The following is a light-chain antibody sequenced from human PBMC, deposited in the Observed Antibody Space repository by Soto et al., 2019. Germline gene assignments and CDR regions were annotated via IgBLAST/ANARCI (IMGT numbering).Light chain of an antibody. CDR2: GVS. V-gene: IGLV2-11*01. CDR3: CSYAGSYTFVV. Sequence: QSALTQPRSVSVSPGQSVTISCIGTSTDVGRFNYVSWYHQHTGKAPKLMIYGVSPRPSGVPDRFSGSKSGNTASLTISGLQAEDEADYYCCSYAGSYTFVVFGGGTKVTVL. CDR1: STDVGRFNY. J-gene: IGLJ2*01.